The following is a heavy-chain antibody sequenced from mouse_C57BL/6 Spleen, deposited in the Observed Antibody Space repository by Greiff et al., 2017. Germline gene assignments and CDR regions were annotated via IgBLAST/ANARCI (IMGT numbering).Heavy chain of an antibody. Sequence: QVQLQQPGAELVKPGASVKLSCKASGYTFTSYWMQWVKQRPGQGLEWIGEIDPSDSYTNYNQKFKGKATLTVDTSSSTAYMQLSSLTSEDSAVYYGASYYSNYLPHVDYWGQGTTLTVSS. V-gene: IGHV1-50*01. CDR2: IDPSDSYT. D-gene: IGHD2-5*01. CDR3: ASYYSNYLPHVDY. CDR1: GYTFTSYW. J-gene: IGHJ2*01.